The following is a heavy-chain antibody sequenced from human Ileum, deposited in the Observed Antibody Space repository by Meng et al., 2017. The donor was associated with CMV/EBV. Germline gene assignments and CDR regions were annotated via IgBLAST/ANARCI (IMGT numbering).Heavy chain of an antibody. Sequence: GGSLRLSCAASGFIFSHYEMNWVRQAPGKGLEWVSYISTSGDIVSYGDSVKGRFTISRDNAKNSLFLQMTSLRADDTAVYYCARDRGTAVGKNGMDVWGQGTTVTVSS. J-gene: IGHJ6*02. D-gene: IGHD6-19*01. CDR2: ISTSGDIV. V-gene: IGHV3-48*03. CDR1: GFIFSHYE. CDR3: ARDRGTAVGKNGMDV.